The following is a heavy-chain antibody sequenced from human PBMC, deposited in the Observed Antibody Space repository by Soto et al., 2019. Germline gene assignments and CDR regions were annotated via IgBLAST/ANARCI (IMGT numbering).Heavy chain of an antibody. Sequence: SXKVSCKASGYTXSNYGSRLVRQAPGQGLEWMGWISAYNGNTNYAKNLQGRVTITTDTSTSTAYMELRSLRSDDTAVYYCARVDVLRFLEWLIWGQGTLGTVSS. V-gene: IGHV1-18*04. CDR1: GYTXSNYG. J-gene: IGHJ4*02. CDR3: ARVDVLRFLEWLI. CDR2: ISAYNGNT. D-gene: IGHD3-3*01.